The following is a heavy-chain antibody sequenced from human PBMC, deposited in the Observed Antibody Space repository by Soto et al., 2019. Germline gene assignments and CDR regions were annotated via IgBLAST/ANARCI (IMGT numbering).Heavy chain of an antibody. D-gene: IGHD3-10*02. CDR1: GYTFNSYG. CDR2: VSTYNGNT. J-gene: IGHJ4*02. Sequence: QVQLVQSGAEVKKPGASVKVSCKASGYTFNSYGINWVRQAPGQGLEWLGRVSTYNGNTNYAQKVQGRVTMTTDTSTSTVYMELRNPTSDDTAVYFCARERGLTASTLFGYWGQGTLVTVSS. V-gene: IGHV1-18*01. CDR3: ARERGLTASTLFGY.